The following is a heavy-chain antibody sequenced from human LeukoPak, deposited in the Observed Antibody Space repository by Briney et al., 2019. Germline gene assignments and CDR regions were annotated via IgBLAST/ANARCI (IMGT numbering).Heavy chain of an antibody. V-gene: IGHV3-33*03. D-gene: IGHD3-3*01. Sequence: GGSLRLSCAASGFTFRNYGMHWVRQAPGKGLEWVAVIWYDESNKFYADSVKGRFTISRDNSKNTLYLQMDSLRAEDTAVYYCASVFWNGHWGQGTLVTVSS. CDR3: ASVFWNGH. CDR1: GFTFRNYG. J-gene: IGHJ4*02. CDR2: IWYDESNK.